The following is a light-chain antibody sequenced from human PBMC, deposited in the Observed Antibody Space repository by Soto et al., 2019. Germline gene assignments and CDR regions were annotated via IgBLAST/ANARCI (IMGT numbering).Light chain of an antibody. CDR2: GAS. V-gene: IGKV3D-7*01. Sequence: TVLTQSPATLSLSPGERATLSCRASQSVSRYYLSWYQQRPGQPPRLLIYGASTRATGIPARFSGSGSGADFTLTITSLQLQHFAVYYCQQALSFGGGTRVEIK. CDR1: QSVSRYY. J-gene: IGKJ4*01. CDR3: QQALS.